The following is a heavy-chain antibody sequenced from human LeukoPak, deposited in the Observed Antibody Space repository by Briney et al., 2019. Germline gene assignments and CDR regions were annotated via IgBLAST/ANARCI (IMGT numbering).Heavy chain of an antibody. CDR1: GGSISSYY. CDR3: ARGSAAAGLFFDY. Sequence: SETLSLTCTVSGGSISSYYWSWIRQPPGKGLEWIGYIYYSGSTNYNPSLKSRVTISVDTSKNQFSPKLSSVTAADTAVYYRARGSAAAGLFFDYWGQGTLVTVSS. D-gene: IGHD6-13*01. V-gene: IGHV4-59*01. J-gene: IGHJ4*02. CDR2: IYYSGST.